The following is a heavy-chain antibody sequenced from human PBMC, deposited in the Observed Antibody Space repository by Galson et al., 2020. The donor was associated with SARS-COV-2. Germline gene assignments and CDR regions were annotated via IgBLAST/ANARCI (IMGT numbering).Heavy chain of an antibody. CDR1: GDSVSSNSAA. CDR2: TYYRSQWST. D-gene: IGHD6-13*01. V-gene: IGHV6-1*01. Sequence: SQTLSLTCAISGDSVSSNSAAWPWIRQSPSRGLEWLGRTYYRSQWSTDYAVSVKSRITINPDTSKNQFSLQLNSVTPEDTAIYYCAGRVAGAGSLHIWGQGTMVIVSS. J-gene: IGHJ3*02. CDR3: AGRVAGAGSLHI.